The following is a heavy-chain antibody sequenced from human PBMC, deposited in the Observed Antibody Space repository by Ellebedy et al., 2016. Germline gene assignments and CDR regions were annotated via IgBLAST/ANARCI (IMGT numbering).Heavy chain of an antibody. CDR2: IKQDGSEK. V-gene: IGHV3-7*01. Sequence: GESLKISCAASGFSFSEYVMNWVRQAPGKGLEWVANIKQDGSEKYYVDSVKGRFTISRDNAKNSLYLQMDSLRADDTAVYYCARDLVTMALRFYYYGMDVWGQGTTVTVSS. D-gene: IGHD3-10*01. J-gene: IGHJ6*02. CDR3: ARDLVTMALRFYYYGMDV. CDR1: GFSFSEYV.